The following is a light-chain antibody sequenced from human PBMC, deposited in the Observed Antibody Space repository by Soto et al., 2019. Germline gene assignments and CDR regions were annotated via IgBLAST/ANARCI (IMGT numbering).Light chain of an antibody. CDR2: EVS. Sequence: QSALTQPASVSASPGQSITISCTGTSSDVGGHNFVSWYQHHPGKPPKLMIYEVSNRPSGVSNRFSGSKSRNTASLTISGLQAEDEADYYCSSYTSSSPYVFGTGTKLTVL. CDR1: SSDVGGHNF. V-gene: IGLV2-14*01. CDR3: SSYTSSSPYV. J-gene: IGLJ1*01.